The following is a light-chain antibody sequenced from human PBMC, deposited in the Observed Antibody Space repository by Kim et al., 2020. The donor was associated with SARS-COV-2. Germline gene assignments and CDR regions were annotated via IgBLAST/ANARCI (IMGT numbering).Light chain of an antibody. CDR3: QQRSNSYT. Sequence: LSLSPGERATHSCRASQTVSSYLAWYQQNPGQAPRLLIYDASNRATGIPARFSGSGSGTDFTLTISSLEPEDFAVYYCQQRSNSYTFGQGTKLEI. V-gene: IGKV3-11*01. CDR2: DAS. CDR1: QTVSSY. J-gene: IGKJ2*01.